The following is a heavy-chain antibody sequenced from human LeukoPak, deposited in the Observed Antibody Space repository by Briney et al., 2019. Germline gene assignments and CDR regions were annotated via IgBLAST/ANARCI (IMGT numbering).Heavy chain of an antibody. CDR2: IYYSGST. CDR1: GGSISSYY. CDR3: ARHSSGYSSLTRRFDY. V-gene: IGHV4-59*08. D-gene: IGHD6-13*01. Sequence: PETLSLTCTVSGGSISSYYWSWIRQPPGKGLEWIGYIYYSGSTNYNPSLKSRVTISVDTSKNQFSLKLSSVTAADTAVYYCARHSSGYSSLTRRFDYWGQGTLVTVSS. J-gene: IGHJ4*02.